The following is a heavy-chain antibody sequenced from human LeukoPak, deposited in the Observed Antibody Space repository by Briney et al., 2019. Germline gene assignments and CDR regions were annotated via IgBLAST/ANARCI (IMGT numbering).Heavy chain of an antibody. V-gene: IGHV1-8*03. J-gene: IGHJ6*03. Sequence: ASVKVSCKASGYTFTSYDINWVRQATGQGLEWMGWMNPNSGNTGYAQKFQGRVTITRNTSISTAYMELSSLRSEDTALYYCARIVVVPAAIHYYYMDVWGKGTTVTVSS. D-gene: IGHD2-2*01. CDR1: GYTFTSYD. CDR2: MNPNSGNT. CDR3: ARIVVVPAAIHYYYMDV.